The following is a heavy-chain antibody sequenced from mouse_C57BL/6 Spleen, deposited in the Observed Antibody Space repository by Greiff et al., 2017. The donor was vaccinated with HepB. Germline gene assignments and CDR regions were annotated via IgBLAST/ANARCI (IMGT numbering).Heavy chain of an antibody. J-gene: IGHJ2*01. CDR3: TTNYGQNY. CDR2: IDPENGDT. CDR1: GFNIKDDY. D-gene: IGHD1-1*01. V-gene: IGHV14-4*01. Sequence: EVQLQQSGAELVRPGASVKLSCTASGFNIKDDYMHWVKQRPEQGLEWIGWIDPENGDTEYASKFQGKATITADTSSNPAYLQLSSLTSEDTAVYYCTTNYGQNYWGQGTTLTVSS.